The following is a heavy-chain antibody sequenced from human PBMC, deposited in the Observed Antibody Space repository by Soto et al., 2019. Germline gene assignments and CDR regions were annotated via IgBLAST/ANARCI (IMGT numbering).Heavy chain of an antibody. Sequence: QVQLVQSGAEVKKPGSSVKVSCKASGGTFSSYTISWVRQAPGQGLEWMGRIIPILGIANYAQKFQGRVTITADKSTSPAYMGLSSLRSEDTAVYYCASRYCSSTSCYAHYYYYGMDVWGQGTTVTVSS. CDR3: ASRYCSSTSCYAHYYYYGMDV. CDR1: GGTFSSYT. CDR2: IIPILGIA. J-gene: IGHJ6*02. V-gene: IGHV1-69*02. D-gene: IGHD2-2*01.